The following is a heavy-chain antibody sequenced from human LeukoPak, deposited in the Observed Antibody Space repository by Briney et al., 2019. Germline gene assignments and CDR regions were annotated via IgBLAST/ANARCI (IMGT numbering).Heavy chain of an antibody. Sequence: SETLSLTCTVSGASITSYYWSWIRQSPGKGMDWIGYSYYTGGVNYNPSLKSRVTISVDTSKSQFSLKLSSVTAADTAVYYCARDKYQWFGELFLNWFDPWGQGTLVTVSS. CDR1: GASITSYY. D-gene: IGHD3-10*01. CDR2: SYYTGGV. V-gene: IGHV4-59*01. CDR3: ARDKYQWFGELFLNWFDP. J-gene: IGHJ5*02.